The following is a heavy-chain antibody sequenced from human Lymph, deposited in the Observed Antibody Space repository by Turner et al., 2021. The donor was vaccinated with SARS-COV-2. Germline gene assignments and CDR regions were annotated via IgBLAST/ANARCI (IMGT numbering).Heavy chain of an antibody. CDR3: ARGDYYGSGSYPGKTFDC. Sequence: QVQLVESGGGVVQPGRSLRLSCEASGFTFSSYAMYWVRQAPGKGLEWVAVISYDGSNKYYADSVKGRFTISRDNSKNTLYLQMNSLRAEDTAVYYCARGDYYGSGSYPGKTFDCWGQGTLVTVSS. CDR2: ISYDGSNK. V-gene: IGHV3-30-3*01. D-gene: IGHD3-10*01. J-gene: IGHJ4*02. CDR1: GFTFSSYA.